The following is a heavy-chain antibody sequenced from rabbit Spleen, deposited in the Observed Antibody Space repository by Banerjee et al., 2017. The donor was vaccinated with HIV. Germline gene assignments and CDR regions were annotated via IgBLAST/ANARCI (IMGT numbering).Heavy chain of an antibody. CDR3: ARSAGSGGDSYYFNL. CDR1: GFSFSSNW. D-gene: IGHD1-1*01. Sequence: QSLEESGGGLVKPGGTLTLTCTVSGFSFSSNWICWVRQAPGKGLEWIACIYGASSANTYYASWAKGRFTISKTSSSTVTLRVTSLTAADTATYFCARSAGSGGDSYYFNLWGPGTLVTVS. V-gene: IGHV1S40*01. J-gene: IGHJ4*01. CDR2: IYGASSANT.